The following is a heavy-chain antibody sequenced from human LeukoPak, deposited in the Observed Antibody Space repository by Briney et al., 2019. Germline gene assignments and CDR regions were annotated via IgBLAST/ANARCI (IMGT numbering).Heavy chain of an antibody. D-gene: IGHD2-2*01. J-gene: IGHJ6*03. Sequence: SETLSLTCTVSGGSISSYYWSWIRQPPGKGLEWIGYIYYSGSTNYNPSLKSRVTISVDTSKNQFSLKLSSVIAADTAVYYCARTTEGYCSSASCFGFSYTYYMDVWGKGTTVTISS. CDR1: GGSISSYY. V-gene: IGHV4-59*01. CDR2: IYYSGST. CDR3: ARTTEGYCSSASCFGFSYTYYMDV.